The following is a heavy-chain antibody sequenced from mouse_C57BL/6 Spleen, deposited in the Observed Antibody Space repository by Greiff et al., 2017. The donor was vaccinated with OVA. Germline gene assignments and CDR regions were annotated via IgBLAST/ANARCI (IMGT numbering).Heavy chain of an antibody. J-gene: IGHJ4*01. D-gene: IGHD1-1*01. CDR1: GYTFTDYY. CDR2: INPNNGGT. Sequence: VQLQQSGPELVKPGASVKISCKASGYTFTDYYMNWVKQSHGKSLEWIGDINPNNGGTSYNQKFKGKATLTVDKSSSTAYMELRSLTSEDSAVYYCARWGTVVATPTHYYAMDYWGQGTSVTVSS. V-gene: IGHV1-26*01. CDR3: ARWGTVVATPTHYYAMDY.